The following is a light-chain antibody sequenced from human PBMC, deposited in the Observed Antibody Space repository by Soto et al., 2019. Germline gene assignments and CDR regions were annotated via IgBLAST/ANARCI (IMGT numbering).Light chain of an antibody. CDR3: SSHAGSINVA. Sequence: QSALTPPPSASGSPGQSVTISCTGSSSDVGGYNYVSWYQQHPGKAPKLIIYEVYKRPSGVPDRFSGSKSDNTASLTVSGLQAEDEADYYCSSHAGSINVAFGGGTKVTVL. J-gene: IGLJ2*01. CDR1: SSDVGGYNY. V-gene: IGLV2-8*01. CDR2: EVY.